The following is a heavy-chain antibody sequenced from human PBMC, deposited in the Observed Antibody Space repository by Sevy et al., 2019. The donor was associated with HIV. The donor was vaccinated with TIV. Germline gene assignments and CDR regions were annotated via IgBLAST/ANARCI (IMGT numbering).Heavy chain of an antibody. V-gene: IGHV1-18*01. CDR1: GYTFTSYG. Sequence: ASVKVSCKASGYTFTSYGTSWVRQAPGQGLEWMGWISAYNGNTNYAQKLQGRVTMTTDTSTSTAYMELRSLRSDDTAVYYCARGTYCGGDCYPYYFDYWGQGTLVTVSS. J-gene: IGHJ4*02. D-gene: IGHD2-21*02. CDR2: ISAYNGNT. CDR3: ARGTYCGGDCYPYYFDY.